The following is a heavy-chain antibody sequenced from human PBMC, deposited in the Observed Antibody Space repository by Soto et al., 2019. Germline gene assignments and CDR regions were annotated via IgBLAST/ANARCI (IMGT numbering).Heavy chain of an antibody. V-gene: IGHV3-23*01. CDR1: GVAFSSYA. CDR3: ARAATCRAGHCYHFAY. CDR2: IGTSSGDT. D-gene: IGHD2-21*02. J-gene: IGHJ4*02. Sequence: EVHLLESGGGLVQPGEALRLSCAASGVAFSSYAMAWVRQAPGKGREWVWAIGTSSGDTYYGDSVKGRFNVSRDNSKKPLFLQMDTPRAEDTAVYYCARAATCRAGHCYHFAYGGQGALVIVSS.